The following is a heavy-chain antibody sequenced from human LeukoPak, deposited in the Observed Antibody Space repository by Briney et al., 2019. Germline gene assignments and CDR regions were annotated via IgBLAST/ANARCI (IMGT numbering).Heavy chain of an antibody. J-gene: IGHJ4*02. CDR1: GYTFTSYY. Sequence: ASVKVSCKASGYTFTSYYMHWVRQAPGQGLVWMGIINPSGGSASYAQKFQGRVTMTRDTSTRTVYMELSSLRSEDTAVYYCARDGFGFDYWGQGTLVTVSS. D-gene: IGHD3-16*01. CDR2: INPSGGSA. V-gene: IGHV1-46*01. CDR3: ARDGFGFDY.